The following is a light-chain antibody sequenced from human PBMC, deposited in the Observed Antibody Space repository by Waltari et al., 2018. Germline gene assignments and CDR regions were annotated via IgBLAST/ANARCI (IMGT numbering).Light chain of an antibody. CDR3: QQRSDWPFT. CDR1: QSVSSS. J-gene: IGKJ2*01. Sequence: EIVLTQSPATLSLSPGERATLSCRASQSVSSSLAWYQQKPGQAPRLLIPDASKGATGIPARFSGSGSGTDFTLTIGGLEPEDFAVYYCQQRSDWPFTFGQGTKLEI. CDR2: DAS. V-gene: IGKV3-11*01.